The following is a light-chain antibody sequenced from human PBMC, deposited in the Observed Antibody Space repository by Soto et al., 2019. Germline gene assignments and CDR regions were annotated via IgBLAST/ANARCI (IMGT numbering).Light chain of an antibody. CDR2: DAS. CDR3: QQHDRLPLT. J-gene: IGKJ4*01. CDR1: QDIGNY. Sequence: DIQMTQSPSSLSASVGDRVTVTCRASQDIGNYLCWYQQRLGKAPKLLIYDASYLAAGVPSRFSGSGSGTDFTFTISSLQPEDFATYYCQQHDRLPLTFGGGTKVEMK. V-gene: IGKV1-33*01.